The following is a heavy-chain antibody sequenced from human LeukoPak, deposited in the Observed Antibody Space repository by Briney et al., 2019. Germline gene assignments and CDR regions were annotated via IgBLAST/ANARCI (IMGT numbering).Heavy chain of an antibody. V-gene: IGHV3-53*05. CDR2: NRGGTT. J-gene: IGHJ6*03. Sequence: GGSLRLSCAASGFNVSSNYMSWVRQAPGKGLEWVSVNRGGTTYYAESVKGRFTISRDNSKNTLYLQMGSLRAEDMAVYYCARVTRYSSSWYKYMDVWGKGTTVTVSS. CDR1: GFNVSSNY. CDR3: ARVTRYSSSWYKYMDV. D-gene: IGHD6-13*01.